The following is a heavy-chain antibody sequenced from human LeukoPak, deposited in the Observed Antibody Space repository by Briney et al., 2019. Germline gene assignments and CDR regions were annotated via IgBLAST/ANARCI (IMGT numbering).Heavy chain of an antibody. CDR2: IDPSDSYI. CDR3: ARQPRGTVVFDY. V-gene: IGHV5-10-1*01. Sequence: GESLKISGKGSGYSYTNYWISWVRQMPGKGLEWMGRIDPSDSYINHSPSFQRHVSISADKYVSTAYLQWSSLKASDSAMYYCARQPRGTVVFDYWGQGTLVTVSS. D-gene: IGHD4-23*01. J-gene: IGHJ4*02. CDR1: GYSYTNYW.